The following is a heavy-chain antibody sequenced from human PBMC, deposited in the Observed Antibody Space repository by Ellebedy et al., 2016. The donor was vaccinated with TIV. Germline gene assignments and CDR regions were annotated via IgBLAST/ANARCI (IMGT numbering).Heavy chain of an antibody. CDR3: ARDQGGVGPAFDV. CDR2: ITESGGNT. J-gene: IGHJ3*01. Sequence: GESLKISCAASGLTFSSHAMSWVRQAPGKGLEWVSSITESGGNTYYADSVKGRFTISRDNSKDTLFLQMNSLRAEDTAIYFCARDQGGVGPAFDVWGQGTRVTVSS. CDR1: GLTFSSHA. V-gene: IGHV3-23*01. D-gene: IGHD2-15*01.